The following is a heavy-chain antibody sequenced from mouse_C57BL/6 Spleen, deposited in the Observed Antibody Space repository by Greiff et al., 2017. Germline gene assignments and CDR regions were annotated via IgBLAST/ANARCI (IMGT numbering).Heavy chain of an antibody. CDR1: GYTFTDYY. CDR2: INPYNGGT. CDR3: ARDERGYYAMDY. Sequence: VQLQQSGPVLVKPGASVKMSCKASGYTFTDYYMNWVKQSHGKSLEWIGVINPYNGGTSYNQKFKGKATLTVDKSSSTAYMELNSLTSEDSAVYYCARDERGYYAMDYWGQGTSVTVSS. V-gene: IGHV1-19*01. J-gene: IGHJ4*01.